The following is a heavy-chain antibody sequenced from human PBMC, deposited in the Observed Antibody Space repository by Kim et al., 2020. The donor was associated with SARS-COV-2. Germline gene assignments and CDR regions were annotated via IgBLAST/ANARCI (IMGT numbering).Heavy chain of an antibody. CDR2: IIPIFGTA. CDR3: ARAHGTTKKVSYYGMDV. CDR1: GGTFSSYA. D-gene: IGHD4-17*01. V-gene: IGHV1-69*13. J-gene: IGHJ6*02. Sequence: SVKVSCKASGGTFSSYAISWVRQAPGQGLEWMGGIIPIFGTANYAQKFQGRVTITADESTSTAYMELSRLRSEDTAVYYCARAHGTTKKVSYYGMDVWGQGTTVTVSS.